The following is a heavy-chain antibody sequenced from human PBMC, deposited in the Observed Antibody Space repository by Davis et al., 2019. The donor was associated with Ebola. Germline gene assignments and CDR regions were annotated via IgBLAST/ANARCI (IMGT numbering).Heavy chain of an antibody. J-gene: IGHJ5*02. V-gene: IGHV1-69*13. CDR1: AGTFSSYA. D-gene: IGHD2-15*01. CDR2: IIPIFGTT. Sequence: SVMVSCKASAGTFSSYATSWVRHVPGQGLELRGGIIPIFGTTNYAQKFQGRVTITADEYTSTAYMELSSLRSEDTAVYYCARDRLGYCSGGSCLNWFDPWGQVTLVTVSS. CDR3: ARDRLGYCSGGSCLNWFDP.